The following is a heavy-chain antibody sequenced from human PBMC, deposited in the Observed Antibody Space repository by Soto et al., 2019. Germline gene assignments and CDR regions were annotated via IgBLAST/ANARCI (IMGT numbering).Heavy chain of an antibody. Sequence: GGSLRLSCAASGFTFSTYVMTWVRQAPGKGLEWVSAISGSGGSTYYADSVKGRFTISRDNSKNTLYLQMNSLRAEDTAVYYCAKTLHRLLPSSFDYWGQGTLVTVSS. V-gene: IGHV3-23*01. CDR3: AKTLHRLLPSSFDY. J-gene: IGHJ4*02. CDR1: GFTFSTYV. CDR2: ISGSGGST. D-gene: IGHD3-22*01.